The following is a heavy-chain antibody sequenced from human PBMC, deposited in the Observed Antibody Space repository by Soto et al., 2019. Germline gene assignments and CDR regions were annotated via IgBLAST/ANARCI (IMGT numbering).Heavy chain of an antibody. CDR2: IYWDDDK. CDR1: GFSLSSSAVGVG. CDR3: VHWSTGTYGTIFFDY. J-gene: IGHJ4*02. D-gene: IGHD3-9*01. V-gene: IGHV2-5*02. Sequence: SGPTLVNPTQTLTLTCTFSGFSLSSSAVGVGVGWIRQPPGKALEWLALIYWDDDKRYSPSLKSRLTITKDTSQNQVVLTMTNMDAVDTVTYYCVHWSTGTYGTIFFDYWGLGTLVTVSS.